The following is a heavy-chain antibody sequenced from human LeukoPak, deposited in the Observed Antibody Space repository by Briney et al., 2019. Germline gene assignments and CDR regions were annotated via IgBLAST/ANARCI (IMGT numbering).Heavy chain of an antibody. J-gene: IGHJ5*02. CDR2: INPSGGST. V-gene: IGHV1-46*01. Sequence: ASVKVSCKESGYIFTSHYMHWMRQAPGQGLEWMGMINPSGGSTVYAQKFQGRVTMTRDTSTSTVDMELSSLRSEDTAMYYCATYSYGSVDPWGQGTLVTVSS. D-gene: IGHD5-18*01. CDR3: ATYSYGSVDP. CDR1: GYIFTSHY.